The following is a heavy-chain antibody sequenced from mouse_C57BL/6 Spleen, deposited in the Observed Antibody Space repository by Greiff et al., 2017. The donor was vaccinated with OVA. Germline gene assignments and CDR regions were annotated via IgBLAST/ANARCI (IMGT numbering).Heavy chain of an antibody. V-gene: IGHV1-82*01. CDR1: GYAFSSSW. J-gene: IGHJ2*01. CDR2: IYPGDGDT. Sequence: QVQLKESGPELVKPGASVKISCKASGYAFSSSWMNWVKQRPGKGLEWIGRIYPGDGDTNYNGKFKGKATLTADKSSSTAYMQLSSLTSEDSAVYFCASRGGFDYWGQGTTLTVSS. D-gene: IGHD3-3*01. CDR3: ASRGGFDY.